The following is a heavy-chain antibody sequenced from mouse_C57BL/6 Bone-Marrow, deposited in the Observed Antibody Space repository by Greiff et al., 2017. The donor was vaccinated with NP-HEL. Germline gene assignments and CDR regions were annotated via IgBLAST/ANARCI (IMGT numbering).Heavy chain of an antibody. CDR3: ARVTGSSYEFAY. CDR1: GFTFSSYG. D-gene: IGHD1-1*01. CDR2: ISSGGSYT. V-gene: IGHV5-6*01. J-gene: IGHJ3*01. Sequence: EVQGVESGGDLVKPGGSLKLSCAASGFTFSSYGMSWVRQTPDKRLEWVATISSGGSYTYYPDSVKGRFTISRDNAKNTLYLQMSSLKSEDTAMYYCARVTGSSYEFAYWGQGTLVTVSA.